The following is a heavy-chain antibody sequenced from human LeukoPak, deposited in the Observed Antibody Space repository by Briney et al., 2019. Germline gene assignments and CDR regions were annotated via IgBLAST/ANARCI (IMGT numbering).Heavy chain of an antibody. V-gene: IGHV3-48*02. CDR3: ARDHGYTY. Sequence: GGSLRLSCAASGFTFSSYSMNWVRQAPGKGLEWVSYISSTIYYADSVKGRFTISRDNAKNSLYLQMNSLRDEDTAVYYCARDHGYTYWGQGTLVTVSS. J-gene: IGHJ4*02. CDR1: GFTFSSYS. CDR2: ISSTI. D-gene: IGHD5-18*01.